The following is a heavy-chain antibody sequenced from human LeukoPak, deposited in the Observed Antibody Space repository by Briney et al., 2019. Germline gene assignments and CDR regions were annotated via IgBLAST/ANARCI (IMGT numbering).Heavy chain of an antibody. V-gene: IGHV3-30*18. CDR2: ISYDGSNK. CDR3: AKDPSY. J-gene: IGHJ4*02. D-gene: IGHD6-6*01. CDR1: GFTFSSYG. Sequence: PGGSLRLSCAASGFTFSSYGMHWVRQAPGKGLEWVAVISYDGSNKYYADSVKGRFTISRDNSKNTLYLQMNSLRAEDTAVYYCAKDPSYRGQGTLVTVSS.